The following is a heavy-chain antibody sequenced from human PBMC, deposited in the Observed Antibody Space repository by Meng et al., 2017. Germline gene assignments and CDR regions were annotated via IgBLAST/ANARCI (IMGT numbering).Heavy chain of an antibody. J-gene: IGHJ4*02. CDR2: ISYDGSNK. CDR3: ARVTGYSSPPFDY. CDR1: GFTFSSYA. D-gene: IGHD6-19*01. Sequence: GGSLRLSCAASGFTFSSYAMHWVRQAPGKGLQWVAVISYDGSNKYYADSVKGRFTISRDNSKNTLYLQMNSLRAEDTAVYYCARVTGYSSPPFDYWGQGTQVTVSS. V-gene: IGHV3-30*04.